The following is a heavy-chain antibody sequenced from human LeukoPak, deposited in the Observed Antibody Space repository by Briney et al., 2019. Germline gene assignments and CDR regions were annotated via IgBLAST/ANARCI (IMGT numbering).Heavy chain of an antibody. Sequence: GGSLRLSCAASGFTFSSYAMSWVRQAPGKGLEWVSAISGSGGSTYYADSVKGRFTISRDNSKNTLYLQMNSLRAEDTAVYYCAKDRPPTIFGARGLFDPWGQGTLVTVSS. V-gene: IGHV3-23*01. J-gene: IGHJ5*02. D-gene: IGHD3-3*01. CDR2: ISGSGGST. CDR1: GFTFSSYA. CDR3: AKDRPPTIFGARGLFDP.